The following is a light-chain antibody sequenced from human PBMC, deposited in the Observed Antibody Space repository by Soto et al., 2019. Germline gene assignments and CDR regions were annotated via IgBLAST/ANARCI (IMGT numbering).Light chain of an antibody. V-gene: IGLV1-51*01. Sequence: QSVLTQPPSVSAAPAQKVTISCSGGSSNIGNNNVSWYQHVPGTAPKLLIYDTNKRPAGIPDRVSASKSGTSATLGITGLQTGDEADYYCATWDSSLRAVVFGGGTKLTVL. CDR2: DTN. J-gene: IGLJ2*01. CDR3: ATWDSSLRAVV. CDR1: SSNIGNNN.